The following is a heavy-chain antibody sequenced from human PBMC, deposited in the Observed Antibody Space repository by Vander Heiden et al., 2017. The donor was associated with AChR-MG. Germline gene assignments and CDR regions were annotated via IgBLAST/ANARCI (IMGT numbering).Heavy chain of an antibody. D-gene: IGHD2-2*01. CDR2: ISAYKGNT. V-gene: IGHV1-18*01. CDR1: GYTFTSYG. Sequence: VQLVQSGAEVKKPGASVKVSCKASGYTFTSYGISCVRKAPGQGLEWMGWISAYKGNTNYAQKLQGRVTMTTDTSTSTAYMELRSLRSDDTAVYYCARDHGGVPAASLKCYYYGMDVWGQGTTVTVSS. CDR3: ARDHGGVPAASLKCYYYGMDV. J-gene: IGHJ6*02.